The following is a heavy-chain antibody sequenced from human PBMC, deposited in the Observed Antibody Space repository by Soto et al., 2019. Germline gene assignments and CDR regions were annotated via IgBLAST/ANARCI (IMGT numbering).Heavy chain of an antibody. V-gene: IGHV4-30-4*01. D-gene: IGHD2-8*01. CDR3: AREPVPDHVYYGLDV. CDR2: IYYSGST. Sequence: SETLSLTCTISGGSISNGDYYWNWIRQSPGKGLEWIGYIYYSGSTCYNPSLKSRVTMFVDTSNNQFSLKLTSVTVADTAVYYCAREPVPDHVYYGLDVWGQGTTVTVSS. CDR1: GGSISNGDYY. J-gene: IGHJ6*02.